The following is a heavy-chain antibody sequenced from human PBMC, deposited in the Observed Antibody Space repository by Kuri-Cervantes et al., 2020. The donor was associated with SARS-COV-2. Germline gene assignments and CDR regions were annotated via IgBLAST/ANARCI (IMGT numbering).Heavy chain of an antibody. D-gene: IGHD3-16*01. CDR3: ARGPSWGCFWGTDSGGWDSFDI. V-gene: IGHV1-2*04. CDR1: GYTFSGGYY. J-gene: IGHJ3*02. CDR2: INPNSGGT. Sequence: ASVKVSCKASGYTFSGGYYMYWVRQAPGQGLEWMGWINPNSGGTNYAQKFQVWAIMTRDTSISTAYMELSRLRSDDTAVYYCARGPSWGCFWGTDSGGWDSFDIWGQGTMVTVSS.